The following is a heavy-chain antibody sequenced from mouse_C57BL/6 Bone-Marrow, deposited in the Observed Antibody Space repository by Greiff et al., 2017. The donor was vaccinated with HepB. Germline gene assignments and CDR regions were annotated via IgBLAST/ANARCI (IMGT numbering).Heavy chain of an antibody. CDR2: IYPRSGNT. CDR3: ARKDGPWFAY. J-gene: IGHJ3*01. D-gene: IGHD1-2*01. V-gene: IGHV1-81*01. Sequence: QVQLKESGAELARPGASVKLSCKASGYTFTSYGISWVKQRTGQGLEWIGEIYPRSGNTYYNEKFKGKATLTADKSSSTAYMELRSLTSEDSAVYFCARKDGPWFAYWGQGTLVTVSA. CDR1: GYTFTSYG.